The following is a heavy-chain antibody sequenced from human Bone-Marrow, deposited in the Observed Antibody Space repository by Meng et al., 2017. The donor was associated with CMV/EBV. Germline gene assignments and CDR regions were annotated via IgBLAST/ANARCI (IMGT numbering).Heavy chain of an antibody. D-gene: IGHD6-13*01. V-gene: IGHV2-70*04. CDR2: IDWGDAA. Sequence: SGPTLVKPTQTLTLTCTFSGFSLNTSGMRVSWIRQSPGKALEWLARIDWGDAAFYSPSLETRLTISKDTSKNHVVFTMSKMDPVDTGTYYCARTAVAGRGAYYFDFWGRGTLVTVSS. CDR1: GFSLNTSGMR. CDR3: ARTAVAGRGAYYFDF. J-gene: IGHJ4*02.